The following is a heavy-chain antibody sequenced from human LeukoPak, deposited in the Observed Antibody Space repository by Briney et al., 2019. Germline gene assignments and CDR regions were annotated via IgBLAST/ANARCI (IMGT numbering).Heavy chain of an antibody. CDR3: VKERSNYYEMDV. CDR2: IYISGDT. CDR1: GGSISSATYY. D-gene: IGHD3-10*01. J-gene: IGHJ6*04. V-gene: IGHV4-61*02. Sequence: SETLSLTCTVSGGSISSATYYWNWIQQPAGKGLEWIGRIYISGDTDYNPSLKSRVTISADTSKNQFSLKLSSVSAADTAVYYCVKERSNYYEMDVWGKGTTVTISS.